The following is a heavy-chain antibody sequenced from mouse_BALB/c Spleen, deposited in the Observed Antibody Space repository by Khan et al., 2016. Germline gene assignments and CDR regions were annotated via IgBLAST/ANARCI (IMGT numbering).Heavy chain of an antibody. Sequence: QIQLVQSGPELKKPGETVKISCKASGYTFTNYGMNWVKQAPGKGLKWMAWINTYTGEPTYADDFKGRFAFSLETSASTAYLQIHNLKNEDTARYFCARDGKRPFAYWGQGTLVTVSA. J-gene: IGHJ3*01. CDR3: ARDGKRPFAY. CDR2: INTYTGEP. V-gene: IGHV9-3-1*01. D-gene: IGHD1-1*01. CDR1: GYTFTNYG.